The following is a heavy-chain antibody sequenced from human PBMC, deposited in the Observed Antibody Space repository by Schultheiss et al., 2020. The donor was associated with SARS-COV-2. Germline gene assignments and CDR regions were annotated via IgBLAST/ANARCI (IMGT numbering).Heavy chain of an antibody. CDR1: GGSISSGGYY. D-gene: IGHD3-22*01. CDR2: IYHSGST. V-gene: IGHV4-31*03. CDR3: ARTHYYDSSGYYPNLWWFDP. J-gene: IGHJ5*02. Sequence: SETLSLTCTVSGGSISSGGYYWSWIRQPPGKGLEWIGYIYHSGSTNYNPSLRSRVTISVDTSKNQFSLKLSSVTAADTAVYYCARTHYYDSSGYYPNLWWFDPWGQGTLVTVSS.